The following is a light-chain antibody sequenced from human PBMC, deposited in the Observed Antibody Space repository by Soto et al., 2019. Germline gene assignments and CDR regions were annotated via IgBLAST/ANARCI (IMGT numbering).Light chain of an antibody. CDR3: QQHISYPRT. V-gene: IGKV1-5*03. CDR2: KAS. Sequence: DLQMTQSPSTLSASVGDRVIITCRASQSLSSALVWYQQKPGKAPNLLIYKASSLESGVPLRFSGSGSGTEFTLTISSLQPEDFATYYCQQHISYPRTFGQGTKVEIK. J-gene: IGKJ1*01. CDR1: QSLSSA.